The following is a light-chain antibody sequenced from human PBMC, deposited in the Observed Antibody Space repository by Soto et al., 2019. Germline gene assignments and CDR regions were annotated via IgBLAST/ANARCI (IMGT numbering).Light chain of an antibody. CDR2: EVS. Sequence: QSVLTQPASVSGSPGQSITISCTGSSSDVGAYTSVSWYQQHPGKAPKLMIYEVSNRPSGVSRRFSGSKSGNTASLTISGLQAEDEAHYYCSSYTTRNTLLFGTGTKVTVL. CDR1: SSDVGAYTS. J-gene: IGLJ1*01. V-gene: IGLV2-14*01. CDR3: SSYTTRNTLL.